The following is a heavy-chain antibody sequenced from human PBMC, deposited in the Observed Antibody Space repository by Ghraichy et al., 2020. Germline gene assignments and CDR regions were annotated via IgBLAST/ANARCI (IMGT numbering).Heavy chain of an antibody. CDR2: ISWNSGSI. D-gene: IGHD3-3*01. J-gene: IGHJ4*02. CDR3: AKGGVSQRFLEWLSASAYFDY. Sequence: SLRLSCAASGFTFDDYAMHWVRQAPGKGLEWVSGISWNSGSIGYADSVKGRFTISRDNAKNSLYLQMNSLRAEDTALYYCAKGGVSQRFLEWLSASAYFDYWGQGTLVTVSS. V-gene: IGHV3-9*01. CDR1: GFTFDDYA.